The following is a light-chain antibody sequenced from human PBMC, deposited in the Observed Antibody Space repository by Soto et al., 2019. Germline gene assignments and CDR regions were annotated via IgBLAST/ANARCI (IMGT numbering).Light chain of an antibody. J-gene: IGKJ3*01. CDR3: QHANSFPVT. Sequence: DFQMTQSLSAVSASVGDRGTITCRARQGISRWLAWYQQKPGKAPKLLIYAASSLQSGVPSRFSGSGSGTDFTLTISSLQPEDFATYYCQHANSFPVTFGPGTKVDIK. V-gene: IGKV1-12*01. CDR2: AAS. CDR1: QGISRW.